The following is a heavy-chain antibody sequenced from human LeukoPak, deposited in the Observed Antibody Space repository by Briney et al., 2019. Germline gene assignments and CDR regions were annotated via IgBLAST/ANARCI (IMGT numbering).Heavy chain of an antibody. J-gene: IGHJ4*02. CDR3: AKGTPWLLFDS. D-gene: IGHD5-12*01. CDR1: GFTFSGDG. CDR2: IQYAGSNK. Sequence: GGSLRLSCAASGFTFSGDGMHSVRHAPRKRLGWVAFIQYAGSNKYYADSVKGRFNVSRDKSKNTLFRQMSSLRAEDTAVYYCAKGTPWLLFDSWGQGTLVTVSS. V-gene: IGHV3-30*02.